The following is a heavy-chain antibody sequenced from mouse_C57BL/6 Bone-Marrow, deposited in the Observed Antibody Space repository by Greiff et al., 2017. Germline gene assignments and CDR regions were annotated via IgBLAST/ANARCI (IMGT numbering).Heavy chain of an antibody. CDR1: GYTFTDYY. CDR3: ARKGSTTVVYWYFDV. Sequence: QVQLKESGAELVRPGASVKLSCKASGYTFTDYYINWVKQRPGQGLEWIARIYPGSGNTYYNEKFKGKATLTAEKSSSTAYMQLSSLTSEDSAFYFCARKGSTTVVYWYFDVWGTGTTVTVSS. D-gene: IGHD1-1*01. J-gene: IGHJ1*03. CDR2: IYPGSGNT. V-gene: IGHV1-76*01.